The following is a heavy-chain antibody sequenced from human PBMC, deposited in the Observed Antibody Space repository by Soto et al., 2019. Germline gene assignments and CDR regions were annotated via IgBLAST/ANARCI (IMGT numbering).Heavy chain of an antibody. V-gene: IGHV3-30*18. J-gene: IGHJ4*02. D-gene: IGHD4-17*01. CDR1: GFTFSSYG. Sequence: QVQLVESGGGVVQPGRSLRLSCAASGFTFSSYGMHWVRQAPGKGLEWVAVISYDGSNKYYADSVKGRFTISRDNSKNTLYLQMNSLRAEDTAVYYCAKDMGRYGDYGFAYWGQGTLVTVSS. CDR2: ISYDGSNK. CDR3: AKDMGRYGDYGFAY.